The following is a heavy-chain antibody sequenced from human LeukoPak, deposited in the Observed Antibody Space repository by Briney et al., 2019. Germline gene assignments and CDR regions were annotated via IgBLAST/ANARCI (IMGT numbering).Heavy chain of an antibody. V-gene: IGHV4-34*01. J-gene: IGHJ4*02. Sequence: PSETLSLTCAVYGGSFSGYYWSWIRQPPGKGLEWIGEINHSGSTNYNPSLKSRVTISVDTSKNQCSLKLSSVTAADTAVYYCARAGDSSGYSDYWGQGTLVTVSS. CDR2: INHSGST. D-gene: IGHD3-22*01. CDR3: ARAGDSSGYSDY. CDR1: GGSFSGYY.